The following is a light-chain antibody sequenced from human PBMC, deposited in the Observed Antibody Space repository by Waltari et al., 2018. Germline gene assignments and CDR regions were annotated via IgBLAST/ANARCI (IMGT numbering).Light chain of an antibody. CDR3: SSYTSIIPPFL. Sequence: QSALTQPASVSGSPGQSITISCTRSSSDLGGDSFVPWYQQPPGKAPKLMIYDVSHRPSGVSNRFSGSKSGNTASLTISGLQPEDEADYYCSSYTSIIPPFLFGTGTKVTVL. V-gene: IGLV2-14*01. CDR1: SSDLGGDSF. CDR2: DVS. J-gene: IGLJ1*01.